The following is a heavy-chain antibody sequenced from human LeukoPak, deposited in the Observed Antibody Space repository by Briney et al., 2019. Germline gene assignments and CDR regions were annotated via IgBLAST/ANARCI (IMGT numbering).Heavy chain of an antibody. CDR3: ARETEAGYFDY. CDR1: GGSISSYY. V-gene: IGHV4-34*01. Sequence: PLETLSLTCTVSGGSISSYYWSWIRQPPGKGLEWIGEINHSGSTNYNPSLKSRVTISVDTSKNQFSLKLSSVTAADTAVYYCARETEAGYFDYWGQGTLVTVSS. J-gene: IGHJ4*02. D-gene: IGHD6-19*01. CDR2: INHSGST.